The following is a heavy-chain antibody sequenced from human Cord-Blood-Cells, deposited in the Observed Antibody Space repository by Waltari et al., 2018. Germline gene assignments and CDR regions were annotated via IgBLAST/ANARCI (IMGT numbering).Heavy chain of an antibody. Sequence: GWVRQAPGKGLEWVSVIYSGGSTYYADSVKGRFTISRDNSKNTLYLQMNSLRAEDTAVYYCARDSAFDIWGQGTMVTVSS. CDR2: IYSGGST. CDR3: ARDSAFDI. J-gene: IGHJ3*02. V-gene: IGHV3-53*01.